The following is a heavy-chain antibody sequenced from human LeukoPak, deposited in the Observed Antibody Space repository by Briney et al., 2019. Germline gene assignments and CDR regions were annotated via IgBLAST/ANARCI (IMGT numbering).Heavy chain of an antibody. V-gene: IGHV3-74*01. Sequence: PGGSLRLSCAASGFTFSSYGMHWVRQAPGKGLVWVSRINSDGSSTSYADSVKGRFTISRDNAKNTLYLQMNSLRAEDTAVYYCARDPDTYYYDSSGSNYWGQGTLVTVSS. CDR2: INSDGSST. CDR3: ARDPDTYYYDSSGSNY. CDR1: GFTFSSYG. D-gene: IGHD3-22*01. J-gene: IGHJ4*02.